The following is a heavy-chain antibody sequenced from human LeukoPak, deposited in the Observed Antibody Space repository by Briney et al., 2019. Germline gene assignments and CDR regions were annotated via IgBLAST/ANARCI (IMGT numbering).Heavy chain of an antibody. CDR3: AKGSSGYYSAYFDY. V-gene: IGHV3-9*01. CDR2: ISWKSGSI. J-gene: IGHJ4*02. D-gene: IGHD3-22*01. CDR1: GFTFDDYA. Sequence: GGSLRLSCAASGFTFDDYAMHWVRQAPGKGLEWVSGISWKSGSIGYADSVKGRFTISRDNAKNSLYLQMNSLRAEDTALYYCAKGSSGYYSAYFDYWGQGTLVTVSS.